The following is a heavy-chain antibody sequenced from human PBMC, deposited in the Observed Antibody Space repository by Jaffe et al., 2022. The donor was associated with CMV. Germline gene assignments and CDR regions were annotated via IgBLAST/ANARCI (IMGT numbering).Heavy chain of an antibody. D-gene: IGHD3-3*01. CDR1: GGSFSGYY. CDR3: ARGQLWSGYYYFDY. J-gene: IGHJ4*02. V-gene: IGHV4-34*01. Sequence: QVQLQQWGAGLLKPSETLSLTCAVYGGSFSGYYWSWIRQPPGKGLEWIGEINHSGSTNYNPSLKSRVTISVDTSKNQFSLKLSSVTAADTAVYYCARGQLWSGYYYFDYWGQGTLVTVSS. CDR2: INHSGST.